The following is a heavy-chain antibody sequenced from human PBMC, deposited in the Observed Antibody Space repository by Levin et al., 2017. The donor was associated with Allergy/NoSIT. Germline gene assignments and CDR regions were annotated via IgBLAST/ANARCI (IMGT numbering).Heavy chain of an antibody. Sequence: GESLKISCAASGFTFSSYAMSWVRQAPGKGLEWVSAISGSGGSTYYADSVKGRFTISRDNSKNTLYLQMNSLRAEDTAVYYCAKAPRIVSGSYFDYWGQGTLVTVSS. J-gene: IGHJ4*02. CDR1: GFTFSSYA. V-gene: IGHV3-23*01. CDR3: AKAPRIVSGSYFDY. CDR2: ISGSGGST. D-gene: IGHD1-26*01.